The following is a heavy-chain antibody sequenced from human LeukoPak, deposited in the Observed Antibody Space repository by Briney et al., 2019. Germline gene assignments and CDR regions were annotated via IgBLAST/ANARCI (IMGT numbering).Heavy chain of an antibody. CDR1: GFTFSSYA. J-gene: IGHJ6*02. Sequence: GALRLSCAASGFTFSSYAMSWARQAPGKGLEWVSAISGSGGSTYYADSVKGRFTISRDNSKNTLYLQMNSLRAEDTAVYYCAKVFRDPAGYGMDVWGQGTTVTVSS. V-gene: IGHV3-23*01. D-gene: IGHD3-10*01. CDR3: AKVFRDPAGYGMDV. CDR2: ISGSGGST.